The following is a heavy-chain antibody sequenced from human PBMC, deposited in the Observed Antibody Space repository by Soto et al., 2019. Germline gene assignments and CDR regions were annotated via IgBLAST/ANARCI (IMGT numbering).Heavy chain of an antibody. CDR3: ARDRDIVVVVAGDAFDI. Sequence: GGSLRLSCAASGFTVSSYSMNWVRKAPGKGLEWVSSISSSSSYIYYADSVKGRFTISRDNAKNSLYLQMNSLRAEDTAVYYCARDRDIVVVVAGDAFDIWGQGTMVTVSS. CDR1: GFTVSSYS. V-gene: IGHV3-21*01. D-gene: IGHD2-15*01. J-gene: IGHJ3*02. CDR2: ISSSSSYI.